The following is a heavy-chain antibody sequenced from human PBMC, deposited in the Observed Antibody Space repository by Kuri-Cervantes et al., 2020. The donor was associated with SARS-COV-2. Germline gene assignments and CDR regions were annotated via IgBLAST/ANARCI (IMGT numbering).Heavy chain of an antibody. V-gene: IGHV4-34*01. D-gene: IGHD5-12*01. CDR2: INHSGST. CDR3: ARGGYSGYEGWFDP. J-gene: IGHJ5*02. Sequence: SETLSLTCAVYGGSFSGYYLSWIRQPPGKGLEWIGEINHSGSTNYNPSLKSRVTISVDTSKNQFSLKLSSVTAADTAVYYCARGGYSGYEGWFDPWGQGTLVTVSS. CDR1: GGSFSGYY.